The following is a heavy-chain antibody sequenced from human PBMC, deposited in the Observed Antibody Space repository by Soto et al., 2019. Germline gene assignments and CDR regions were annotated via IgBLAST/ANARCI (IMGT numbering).Heavy chain of an antibody. Sequence: EVQLVESGGGLVQPGGSLRLSCAASGFSLSGYSMNWVRQAPGKGLEWVSYISTSSSPIYYSDSVKGRFTISRDNAKNSLYLHMISLRAEDTAVYYCASALALPGVRYWGRGTLVTVSS. CDR2: ISTSSSPI. CDR1: GFSLSGYS. D-gene: IGHD6-19*01. J-gene: IGHJ4*02. CDR3: ASALALPGVRY. V-gene: IGHV3-48*01.